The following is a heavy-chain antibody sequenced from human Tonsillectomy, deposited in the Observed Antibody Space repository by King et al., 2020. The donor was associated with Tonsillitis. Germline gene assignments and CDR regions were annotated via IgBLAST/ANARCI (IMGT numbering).Heavy chain of an antibody. Sequence: TLKESGPALVKPTQTLTLTCTFSGFSLSTDEMRVSWVRQPPGKALEWLARIEWEDEKFYSTSLKTRLTISRDTSKNQVVLRMTNMDPGDTATYYCTRSQAGSNWFDPWGRGTLVTVSS. CDR3: TRSQAGSNWFDP. CDR2: IEWEDEK. J-gene: IGHJ5*02. CDR1: GFSLSTDEMR. V-gene: IGHV2-70*04.